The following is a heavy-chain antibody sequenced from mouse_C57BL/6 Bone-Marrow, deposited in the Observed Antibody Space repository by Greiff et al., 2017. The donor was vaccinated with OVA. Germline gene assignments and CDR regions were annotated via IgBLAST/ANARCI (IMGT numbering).Heavy chain of an antibody. Sequence: EVQLVESGGDLVKPGGSLKLSCAASGFTFSSYGMSWVRQTPDKRLEWVATISSGGSYTYYPDSVKGRFTISRDNAKNTLYLQMSSLKSEDTAMYYCASNSYFDYWGQGTTLTVSS. J-gene: IGHJ2*01. CDR1: GFTFSSYG. D-gene: IGHD4-1*01. V-gene: IGHV5-6*01. CDR2: ISSGGSYT. CDR3: ASNSYFDY.